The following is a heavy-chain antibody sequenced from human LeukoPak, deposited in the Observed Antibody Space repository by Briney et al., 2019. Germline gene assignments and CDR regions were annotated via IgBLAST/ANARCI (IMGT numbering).Heavy chain of an antibody. V-gene: IGHV3-9*03. J-gene: IGHJ4*02. CDR1: GFTFDDYA. CDR2: ISWNSGSI. CDR3: AKGGAYCSSTSCYLDY. Sequence: GGSLRLSCAASGFTFDDYAMHWVRQAPGKGLEWVSGISWNSGSIGYADSVKGRFTISRDNAKNSLYLQMNSLRAEDMALYYCAKGGAYCSSTSCYLDYWGQGTLVTVSS. D-gene: IGHD2-2*01.